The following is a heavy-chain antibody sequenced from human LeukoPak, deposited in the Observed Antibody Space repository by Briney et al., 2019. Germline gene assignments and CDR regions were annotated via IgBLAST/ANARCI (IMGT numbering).Heavy chain of an antibody. Sequence: TGGSLRLSCAASGFTFSTYAMSWVRQAPGKGLEWVSGISGSGGGTYYADSVKGRFTISRDNSKNTVYLQMNSVRAEDTDVYYCAKGQGYSYAPGDYWGQGTLVTVSS. CDR3: AKGQGYSYAPGDY. V-gene: IGHV3-23*01. J-gene: IGHJ4*02. D-gene: IGHD5-18*01. CDR2: ISGSGGGT. CDR1: GFTFSTYA.